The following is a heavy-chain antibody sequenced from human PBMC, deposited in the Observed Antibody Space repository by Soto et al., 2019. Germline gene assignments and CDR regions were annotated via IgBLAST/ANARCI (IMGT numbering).Heavy chain of an antibody. V-gene: IGHV3-66*01. J-gene: IGHJ4*02. CDR3: ERNMPVTTLGY. CDR1: GVTVSNNY. Sequence: EVQLVESGGGLVQPGGSLRLSCAASGVTVSNNYMSWVRQAPGKGLEWVSVIYSGGNTKYADSVKGRFSTSRDSSQNTLYLHVHSLRAEDTAVYCCERNMPVTTLGYWGQGTLVTVSS. CDR2: IYSGGNT. D-gene: IGHD4-17*01.